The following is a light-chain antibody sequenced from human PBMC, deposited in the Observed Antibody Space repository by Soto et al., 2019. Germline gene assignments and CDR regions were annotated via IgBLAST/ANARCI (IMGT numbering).Light chain of an antibody. Sequence: QSALNQPASVSGSPGQSITITCSGTSSDVGGYSYVSWYQQHPGKAPKLMIYEVNIRPSGVSNRFSGSKSGNTASLTISGLQGEDEADYYCSSYTVGINVIFGGGTKLTVL. J-gene: IGLJ2*01. CDR3: SSYTVGINVI. V-gene: IGLV2-14*01. CDR1: SSDVGGYSY. CDR2: EVN.